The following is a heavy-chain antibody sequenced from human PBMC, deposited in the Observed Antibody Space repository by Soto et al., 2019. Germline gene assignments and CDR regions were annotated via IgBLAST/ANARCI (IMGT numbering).Heavy chain of an antibody. Sequence: XETLSLTFSVYGGSFSGYYWSWIRQPPGKGLEWIGEINHSGSTNYNPSLKRRVTISVDTSKNQFSLKLSSVTAADTAVYYCARARVTMVRGVIDYWGQGTLVTVSS. J-gene: IGHJ4*02. CDR3: ARARVTMVRGVIDY. V-gene: IGHV4-34*01. CDR1: GGSFSGYY. D-gene: IGHD3-10*01. CDR2: INHSGST.